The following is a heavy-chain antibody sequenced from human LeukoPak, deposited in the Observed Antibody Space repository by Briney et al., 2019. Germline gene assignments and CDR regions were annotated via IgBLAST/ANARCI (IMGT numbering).Heavy chain of an antibody. J-gene: IGHJ5*02. CDR1: GFDLNTYE. CDR2: ITISGHTK. CDR3: ARGDPHAHL. Sequence: PGGSLRLSCAASGFDLNTYEMNWVRQAPGKGLEWIADITISGHTKNYADSVKGRFTISRDNARTSLYLQMNSLRVEDTGVYYCARGDPHAHLWGRGTLVTVSS. V-gene: IGHV3-48*03.